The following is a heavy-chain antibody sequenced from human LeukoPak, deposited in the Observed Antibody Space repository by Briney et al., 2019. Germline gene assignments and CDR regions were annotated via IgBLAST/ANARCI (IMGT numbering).Heavy chain of an antibody. CDR2: MYHSGMS. V-gene: IGHV4-39*07. CDR3: TRRHATSQTFDY. CDR1: GGSISSGSYY. Sequence: SQTLSLXCTVSGGSISSGSYYWSWIRQPPGKGLEWIGSMYHSGMSYYNPSLESRVTISIDTSKNQFSLKLTSVTAADTAMYYCTRRHATSQTFDYWGQGTLVTVSS. J-gene: IGHJ4*02.